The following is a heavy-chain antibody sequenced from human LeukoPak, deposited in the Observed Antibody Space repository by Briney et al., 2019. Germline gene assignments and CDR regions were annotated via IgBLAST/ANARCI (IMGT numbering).Heavy chain of an antibody. V-gene: IGHV3-33*08. Sequence: PGRSLRLSCAASGFTFSSYGMHWVRQAPGKGLDWVAVIWYDGSKESYADSVKGRFTISRDSSKSTVYLQMNSLRVEDTAVYFCARGVSGSYSKDYWGQGTLVTVSS. CDR1: GFTFSSYG. CDR2: IWYDGSKE. J-gene: IGHJ4*02. D-gene: IGHD3-10*01. CDR3: ARGVSGSYSKDY.